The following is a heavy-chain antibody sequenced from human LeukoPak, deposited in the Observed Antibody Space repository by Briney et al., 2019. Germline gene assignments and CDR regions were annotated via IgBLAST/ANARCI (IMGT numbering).Heavy chain of an antibody. V-gene: IGHV1-2*02. CDR1: GYTFTDYY. D-gene: IGHD6-13*01. J-gene: IGHJ3*01. CDR3: ARDSIEAPGLVFDF. CDR2: INLNSGDT. Sequence: ASVKVSCKASGYTFTDYYVHWMRQAPGQGHEWMGWINLNSGDTRYAQRFQGRLTVTRDTSISTAYMDLNGLRSDDTAVYYCARDSIEAPGLVFDFWGQGTMVTISS.